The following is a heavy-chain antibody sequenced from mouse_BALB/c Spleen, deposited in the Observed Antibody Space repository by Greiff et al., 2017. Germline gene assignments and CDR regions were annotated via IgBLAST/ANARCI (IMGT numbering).Heavy chain of an antibody. CDR3: ARASYYYGSSQSNPHFDY. D-gene: IGHD1-1*01. V-gene: IGHV1-7*01. CDR1: GYTFTSYW. Sequence: QVQLQQSGAELAKPGASVKMSCKASGYTFTSYWMHWVKQRPGQGLEWIGYINPSTGYTEYNQKFKDKATLTADKSSSTAYMQLSSLTSEDSAVYYCARASYYYGSSQSNPHFDYWGQGTTLTVSS. CDR2: INPSTGYT. J-gene: IGHJ2*01.